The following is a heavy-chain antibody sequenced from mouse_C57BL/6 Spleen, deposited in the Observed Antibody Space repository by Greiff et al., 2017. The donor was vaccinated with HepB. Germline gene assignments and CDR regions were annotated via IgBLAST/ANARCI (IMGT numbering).Heavy chain of an antibody. CDR2: IYPGDGDT. CDR1: GYAFSSYW. J-gene: IGHJ2*01. Sequence: QVQLQQSGAELVKPGASVKISCKASGYAFSSYWMNWVKQRPGKGLEWIGQIYPGDGDTNYNGKFKGKATLTADKSSSTAYMQLSSLTSEDSAVYFCASPSYGSRYYFDYWGQGTTLTVSS. CDR3: ASPSYGSRYYFDY. D-gene: IGHD1-1*01. V-gene: IGHV1-80*01.